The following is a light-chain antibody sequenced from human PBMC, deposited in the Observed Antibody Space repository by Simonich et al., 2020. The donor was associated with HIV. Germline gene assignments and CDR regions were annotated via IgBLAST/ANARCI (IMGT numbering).Light chain of an antibody. CDR1: QSVRSN. V-gene: IGKV3-15*01. Sequence: EVVMTQSPATLSVSPGERATLSCRASQSVRSNLAWYQQKPGQAPRLLIYGASTRATDIPARFSGSGSGTEFTLTITSMQSEDFAIYYCQQYDDWLLLTFGGGTKVEI. CDR2: GAS. CDR3: QQYDDWLLLT. J-gene: IGKJ4*01.